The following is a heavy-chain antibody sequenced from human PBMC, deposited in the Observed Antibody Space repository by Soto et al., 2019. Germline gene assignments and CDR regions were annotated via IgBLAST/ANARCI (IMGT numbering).Heavy chain of an antibody. Sequence: EVQLVESGGGLVQPGGSLRLSCAISGFSVSSHYMTWVRQAPGKGLEWVSVIYSGGRTYYADSVKGRFTISRDESKNMVYLQMNSQRAEDTAVYYCARYNYWGQGTLVTVSS. CDR3: ARYNY. CDR2: IYSGGRT. CDR1: GFSVSSHY. J-gene: IGHJ4*02. V-gene: IGHV3-66*01. D-gene: IGHD3-16*02.